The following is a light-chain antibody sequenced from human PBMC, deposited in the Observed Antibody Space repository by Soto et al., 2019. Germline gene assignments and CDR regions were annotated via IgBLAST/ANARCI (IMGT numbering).Light chain of an antibody. CDR2: EVT. Sequence: QSALTQPPSASGSPGQSVTISCTGTNSDVGGYKYVSWYQQYPGKAPKLLIYEVTKRPSGVPDRFSGSKSGNTAYLTVSGLQAEDEADYYCNSCAGSAKWVFGGGTKRTGL. CDR1: NSDVGGYKY. V-gene: IGLV2-8*01. J-gene: IGLJ3*02. CDR3: NSCAGSAKWV.